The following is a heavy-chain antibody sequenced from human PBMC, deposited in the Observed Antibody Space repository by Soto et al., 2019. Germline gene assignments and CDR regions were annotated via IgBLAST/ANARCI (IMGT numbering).Heavy chain of an antibody. V-gene: IGHV1-69*01. CDR2: IIPIFGTA. CDR1: GVTFSSYA. J-gene: IGHJ4*02. D-gene: IGHD6-13*01. Sequence: QVQLVQSGAEVKKPGSSVKVSCKASGVTFSSYAISGVRQAPGQGLEWMGGIIPIFGTANYAHKFQGRVPITADESTGTAYMELSSLRSEDTAVYYCARAFMLRSSSWWGCLDDWCQGTLVTVAS. CDR3: ARAFMLRSSSWWGCLDD.